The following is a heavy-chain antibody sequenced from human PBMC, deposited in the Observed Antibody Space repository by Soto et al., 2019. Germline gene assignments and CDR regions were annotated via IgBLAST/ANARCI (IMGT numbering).Heavy chain of an antibody. V-gene: IGHV1-69*12. CDR3: ASRIIGSPNYYYGMDV. CDR1: GGTFSSYA. Sequence: QVQLVQSGAEVKKPGSSVKVSCKASGGTFSSYAINWVRQAPGQGLEWMGGIIPIFGTADYAQKFQGRVTITADEFTSTAYMQLSSLRSEDTAVYYCASRIIGSPNYYYGMDVWGQGTTVTVSS. D-gene: IGHD1-20*01. J-gene: IGHJ6*02. CDR2: IIPIFGTA.